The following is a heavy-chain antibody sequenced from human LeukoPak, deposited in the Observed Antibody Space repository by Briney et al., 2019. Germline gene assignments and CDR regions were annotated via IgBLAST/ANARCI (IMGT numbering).Heavy chain of an antibody. Sequence: ASVKVSRKASGYTFTGYYMHWVRQAPGQGLEWMGWINPNSGGTNYAQKFQGRVTMTRDTSISTAYMGLSRLRSDDTAVYYCARTRHCSGGSCPNWFDPWGQGTLVTVSS. CDR1: GYTFTGYY. V-gene: IGHV1-2*02. D-gene: IGHD2-15*01. CDR2: INPNSGGT. CDR3: ARTRHCSGGSCPNWFDP. J-gene: IGHJ5*02.